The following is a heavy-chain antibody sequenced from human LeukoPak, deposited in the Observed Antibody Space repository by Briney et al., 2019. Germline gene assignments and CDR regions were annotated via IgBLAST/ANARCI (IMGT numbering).Heavy chain of an antibody. CDR1: GFTFSSNA. Sequence: QPGGSLRLSCAASGFTFSSNAMSWVRQAPGKGLEWVSAISGSGGDTYYADSVKGRFTISRDNSKNTLYLQMNSLRAEDTAVYYCAKDPDLRALPPCCGQGTLVTVSS. D-gene: IGHD6-6*01. CDR2: ISGSGGDT. J-gene: IGHJ4*02. V-gene: IGHV3-23*01. CDR3: AKDPDLRALPPC.